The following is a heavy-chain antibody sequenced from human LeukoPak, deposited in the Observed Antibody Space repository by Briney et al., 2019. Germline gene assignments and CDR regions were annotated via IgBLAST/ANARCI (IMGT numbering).Heavy chain of an antibody. Sequence: KPGGSLRLSFAASGXTFSSYSMNWVRQAPGRGLEWVSSISSSSSYIYYADSLKGRFTISRDNAKNSLYLQMNSLRAEDTAVYYCARVPGYSSGWYGTFDYWGQGTLVTVSS. J-gene: IGHJ4*02. CDR3: ARVPGYSSGWYGTFDY. CDR1: GXTFSSYS. V-gene: IGHV3-21*01. CDR2: ISSSSSYI. D-gene: IGHD6-19*01.